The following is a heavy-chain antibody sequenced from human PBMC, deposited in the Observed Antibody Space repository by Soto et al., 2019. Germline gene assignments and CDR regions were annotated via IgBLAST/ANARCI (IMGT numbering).Heavy chain of an antibody. CDR3: ARGDGYGEAYYYYGMDV. CDR2: ISYDGSNK. CDR1: GFTFSSYA. J-gene: IGHJ6*02. V-gene: IGHV3-30-3*01. D-gene: IGHD5-12*01. Sequence: GGSLRLSCAASGFTFSSYAMHWVRQAPGKGLEWVAVISYDGSNKYYADSVKGRFTISRDNSKNTLYLQMNSLRAEDTAVYYCARGDGYGEAYYYYGMDVWGQGTTVTVSS.